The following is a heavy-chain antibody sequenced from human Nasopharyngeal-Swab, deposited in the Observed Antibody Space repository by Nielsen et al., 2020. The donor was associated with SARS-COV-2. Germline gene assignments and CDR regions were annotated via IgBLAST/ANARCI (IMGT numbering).Heavy chain of an antibody. CDR1: GYTFTSYR. CDR2: ISAYSGET. J-gene: IGHJ6*02. Sequence: ASVKVSCKASGYTFTSYRINWVRQAPGQGLEWIGWISAYSGETDYAQKVQDRVTLTTETSTSTAYMELRSLRSDDTAEYYCAREITYYGLDVWGQGTAVTVSS. V-gene: IGHV1-18*01. D-gene: IGHD1-14*01. CDR3: AREITYYGLDV.